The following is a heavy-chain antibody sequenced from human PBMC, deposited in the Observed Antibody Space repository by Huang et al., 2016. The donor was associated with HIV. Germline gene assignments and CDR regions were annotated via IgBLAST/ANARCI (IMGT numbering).Heavy chain of an antibody. D-gene: IGHD3-16*01. Sequence: EVQLVESGGGLVQPGGSLRLSCAASGFGFSSSWMSWVRQAPGKGRGWVANRSGDGGDMSHVASVKGRFTISRDNAKNSLYLQMDSLGVGDTAVYYCARDQEGALDYWGQGVLVTVSS. CDR2: RSGDGGDM. CDR1: GFGFSSSW. J-gene: IGHJ4*02. V-gene: IGHV3-7*01. CDR3: ARDQEGALDY.